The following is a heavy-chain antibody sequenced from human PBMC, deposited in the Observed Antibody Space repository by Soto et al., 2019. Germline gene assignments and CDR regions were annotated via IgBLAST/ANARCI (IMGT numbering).Heavy chain of an antibody. CDR1: GGSISSSNYY. Sequence: SETLSLTCTVSGGSISSSNYYWGWIRQPPGKGLEWIGSIYYSGTTNFNPSLKSRVTISVDKSKNQFSLHLSSVTAADTAVYYCARGVYVLRSLDWSTEAQARIGAYFDYWGQGTLVTVSS. CDR2: IYYSGTT. J-gene: IGHJ4*02. D-gene: IGHD3-9*01. CDR3: ARGVYVLRSLDWSTEAQARIGAYFDY. V-gene: IGHV4-39*07.